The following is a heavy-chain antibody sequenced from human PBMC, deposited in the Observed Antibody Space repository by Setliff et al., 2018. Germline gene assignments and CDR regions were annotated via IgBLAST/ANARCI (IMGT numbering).Heavy chain of an antibody. V-gene: IGHV4-4*07. CDR1: GGSISNYY. J-gene: IGHJ4*02. CDR3: ARGNYYDSSGYSVDY. D-gene: IGHD3-22*01. Sequence: SETLSLTCTVSGGSISNYYWSWIRQPAGKGLEWIGRIYTSGSTNYNPSLKSRVTMSVDTSTNQFSLKVNSVTAEDTAVYYCARGNYYDSSGYSVDYWGQGTLVTVSS. CDR2: IYTSGST.